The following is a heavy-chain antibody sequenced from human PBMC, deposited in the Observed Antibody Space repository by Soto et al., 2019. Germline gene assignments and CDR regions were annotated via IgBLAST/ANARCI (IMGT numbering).Heavy chain of an antibody. CDR3: ARDSRGMDV. CDR2: IYYSGST. J-gene: IGHJ6*02. V-gene: IGHV4-61*01. Sequence: PSETLSLTCTASGGSVSSGSYYWIWIRQPPGKGMEWIGYIYYSGSTNYNPSLKSRVTISVDTSKNQFSLRLSSVTAADTAVYYCARDSRGMDVWGQGTTVTVSS. CDR1: GGSVSSGSYY.